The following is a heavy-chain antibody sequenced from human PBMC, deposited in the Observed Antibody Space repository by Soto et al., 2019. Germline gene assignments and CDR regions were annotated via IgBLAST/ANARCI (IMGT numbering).Heavy chain of an antibody. CDR3: ARRYGGNFDY. J-gene: IGHJ4*02. CDR2: IYYSRST. Sequence: QVQLLESGPGLVKPSETLSLTCTVSGGSISSYYWSWIRQPPGKGLEWIGYIYYSRSTNYNPSLKSRVTISVDTSKNQFSLKLSSVTAADTAVYYCARRYGGNFDYWGQGTLVTVSS. D-gene: IGHD3-16*01. CDR1: GGSISSYY. V-gene: IGHV4-59*01.